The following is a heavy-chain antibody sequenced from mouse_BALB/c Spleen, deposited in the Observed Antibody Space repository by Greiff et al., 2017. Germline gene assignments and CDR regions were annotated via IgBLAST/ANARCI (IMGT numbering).Heavy chain of an antibody. J-gene: IGHJ4*01. CDR3: ARVTTVVATGAMDY. V-gene: IGHV5-4*02. CDR2: ISDGGSYT. D-gene: IGHD1-1*01. Sequence: EVKLVESGGGLVKPGGSLKLSCAASGFTFSDYYMYWVRQTPEKRLEWVATISDGGSYTYYPDSVKGRFTISRDNAKNNLYLQMSSLKSEDTAMYYCARVTTVVATGAMDYWGQGTSVTVSS. CDR1: GFTFSDYY.